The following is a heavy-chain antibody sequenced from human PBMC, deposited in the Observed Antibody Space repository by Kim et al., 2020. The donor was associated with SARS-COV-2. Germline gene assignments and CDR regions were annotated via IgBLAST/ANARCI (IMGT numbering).Heavy chain of an antibody. V-gene: IGHV3-9*01. J-gene: IGHJ4*02. D-gene: IGHD2-15*01. CDR3: IKDTTPGGLDY. CDR1: GLTVEDHA. Sequence: GGSLRLSCEAPGLTVEDHAMHWVRQAPGKGPEWVSGIFFGSGRVGYADSVKGRFTISRDTAKNSLYLQMNGLRDEDTALYYCIKDTTPGGLDYWGQGTLV. CDR2: IFFGSGRV.